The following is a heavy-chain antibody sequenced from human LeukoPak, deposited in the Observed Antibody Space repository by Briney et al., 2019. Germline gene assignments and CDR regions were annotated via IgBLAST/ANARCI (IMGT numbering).Heavy chain of an antibody. Sequence: SQTLSLTCTVSGGSISSGAYYRSWIRQHPGKGLEWIGYIYYSGSTYSTPSLKSRLTIPVDTYKNQFSLKLSSVTAADTAVYYCARLNCSGGSCYSVDHWGQGTLVTVSS. D-gene: IGHD2-15*01. CDR3: ARLNCSGGSCYSVDH. V-gene: IGHV4-31*03. CDR2: IYYSGST. CDR1: GGSISSGAYY. J-gene: IGHJ5*02.